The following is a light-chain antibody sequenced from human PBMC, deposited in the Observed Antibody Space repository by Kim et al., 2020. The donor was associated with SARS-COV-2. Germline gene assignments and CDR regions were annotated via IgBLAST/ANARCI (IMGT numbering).Light chain of an antibody. CDR3: QQYDSSPLT. V-gene: IGKV3-20*01. J-gene: IGKJ4*01. CDR1: QSINSNH. CDR2: GAS. Sequence: EIVLTQSPGTLSLSPGESATLSCRASQSINSNHLVWYQQKRGQAPRLLIYGASSRAIGVPDRFSGSGSGTDFTLRIRTLEHEDFAVYYCQQYDSSPLTFGGGTKVDIK.